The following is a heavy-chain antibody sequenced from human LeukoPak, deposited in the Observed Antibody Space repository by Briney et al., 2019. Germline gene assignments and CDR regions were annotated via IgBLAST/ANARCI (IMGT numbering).Heavy chain of an antibody. Sequence: GGSLRLSCAASGFTFSRYWMSWVRQAPEKGLEWVANIKEDGSETYYVDSVKGRFTISRDNAKNSLYLQMNSLRAEDTAVYYCARDRYFDWSQYYYGMDVWGQGTTVTVSS. CDR2: IKEDGSET. J-gene: IGHJ6*02. V-gene: IGHV3-7*01. D-gene: IGHD3-9*01. CDR1: GFTFSRYW. CDR3: ARDRYFDWSQYYYGMDV.